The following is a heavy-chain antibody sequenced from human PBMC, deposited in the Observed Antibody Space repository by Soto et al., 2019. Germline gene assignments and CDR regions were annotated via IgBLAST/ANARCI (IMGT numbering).Heavy chain of an antibody. Sequence: EVHLVESGGALVQPGGSLRLSCAASGFTFSDYWMTWVRQTPGKGLEGVANMNPDGSEQYYLDSVKGRFTISRDNAKNSLYLRMSNLGGEDKAVYYCTRDLNHVCGPWGQGTQVIVSS. V-gene: IGHV3-7*04. CDR1: GFTFSDYW. CDR2: MNPDGSEQ. D-gene: IGHD2-21*01. CDR3: TRDLNHVCGP. J-gene: IGHJ5*02.